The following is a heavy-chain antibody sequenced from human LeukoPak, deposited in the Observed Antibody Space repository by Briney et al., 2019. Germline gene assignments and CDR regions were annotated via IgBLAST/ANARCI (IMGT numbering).Heavy chain of an antibody. CDR3: VGGSSSLAYDS. J-gene: IGHJ3*02. Sequence: SQTLSLTCTVSGGSISSGGYYWSWIRQHPGKGLEWIGYIYNSGSTYYNTSLKSRVTISADTSKNQFSLKLSSVTAADTDVSYCVGGSSSLAYDSWGTGTMVTVSS. D-gene: IGHD6-6*01. V-gene: IGHV4-31*03. CDR2: IYNSGST. CDR1: GGSISSGGYY.